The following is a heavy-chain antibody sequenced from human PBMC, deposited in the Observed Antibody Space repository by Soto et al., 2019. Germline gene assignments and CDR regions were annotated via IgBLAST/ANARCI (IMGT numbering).Heavy chain of an antibody. Sequence: LGESLKISCKGSGYSFTSYWIGWVRQMPGKGLEWMGIIYPGDSGTRYSPSFQGQVTISADKSISTAYLQWSSLKASDTAMYYCARTMVRGVIISEYYYYMDVWAKGPRSPSP. CDR2: IYPGDSGT. CDR3: ARTMVRGVIISEYYYYMDV. CDR1: GYSFTSYW. D-gene: IGHD3-10*01. J-gene: IGHJ6*03. V-gene: IGHV5-51*01.